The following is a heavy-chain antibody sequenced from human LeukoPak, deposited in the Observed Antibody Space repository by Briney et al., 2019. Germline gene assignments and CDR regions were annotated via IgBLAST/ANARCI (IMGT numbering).Heavy chain of an antibody. D-gene: IGHD5-12*01. CDR3: ARALPPGYSGYELDF. CDR2: ITSSSSYI. J-gene: IGHJ4*02. Sequence: GDSLRLSCTASGFTFNTYSMNWVRQAPGKGLEWVSSITSSSSYIYYADSVKGRYTISRDNAKNSLYLQMDRLRVEDTAVYYCARALPPGYSGYELDFWGRGTLVTVSS. V-gene: IGHV3-21*01. CDR1: GFTFNTYS.